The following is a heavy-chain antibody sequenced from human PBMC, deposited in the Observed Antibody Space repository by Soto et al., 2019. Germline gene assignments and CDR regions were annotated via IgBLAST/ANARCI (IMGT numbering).Heavy chain of an antibody. V-gene: IGHV4-30-4*01. J-gene: IGHJ4*02. CDR2: IYYSGST. Sequence: SETLSLTCTDSGGSISSGDYYWSWIRQPPGKGLEWIGYIYYSGSTYYNPSLKSRVTISVDTSKNQFSLKLSSVTAADTAVYYGAVRDGYNPFDYWGQGTLVNVSS. CDR1: GGSISSGDYY. D-gene: IGHD5-12*01. CDR3: AVRDGYNPFDY.